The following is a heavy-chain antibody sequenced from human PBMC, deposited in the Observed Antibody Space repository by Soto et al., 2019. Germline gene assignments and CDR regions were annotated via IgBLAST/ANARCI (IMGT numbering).Heavy chain of an antibody. CDR1: RLTFTSDA. Sequence: GSPRLSCAASRLTFTSDAMRWVPQAPGVGLQWVSAISGSGGSTFYADSVKGRFTISRDNSKNTLFLQMNSLRAEDTAVYYCAKWDYYDSSGYYYFDYWGQGTLVTVSS. CDR2: ISGSGGST. V-gene: IGHV3-23*01. CDR3: AKWDYYDSSGYYYFDY. D-gene: IGHD3-22*01. J-gene: IGHJ4*02.